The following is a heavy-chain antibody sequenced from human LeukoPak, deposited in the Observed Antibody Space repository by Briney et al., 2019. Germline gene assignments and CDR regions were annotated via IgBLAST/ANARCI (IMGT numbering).Heavy chain of an antibody. CDR2: INPDSGGT. D-gene: IGHD2-15*01. J-gene: IGHJ5*02. Sequence: ASVKVSCKASGYIFTSYYIHWMRQAPGQGLEWMGWINPDSGGTSYAQKFQGRVTMTRDTSISTVYVELSRLRSDDTAVYYCARSDSYTWFDPWGQGTLVTVSS. V-gene: IGHV1-2*02. CDR3: ARSDSYTWFDP. CDR1: GYIFTSYY.